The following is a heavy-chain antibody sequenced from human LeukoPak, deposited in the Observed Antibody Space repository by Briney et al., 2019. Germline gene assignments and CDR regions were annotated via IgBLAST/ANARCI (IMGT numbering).Heavy chain of an antibody. CDR1: GDSIITGGYY. V-gene: IGHV4-31*11. J-gene: IGHJ6*02. D-gene: IGHD3-22*01. Sequence: TPSHSCAVSGDSIITGGYYSSWARHHPGKGLEWIVYIYYSGSTYYNPSLKSRVTISADTSKNQFSLKLSSVTAADTAVYYSARSPPSYDSSGYYVPHYYYGMDVWGQGTTVTVSS. CDR3: ARSPPSYDSSGYYVPHYYYGMDV. CDR2: IYYSGST.